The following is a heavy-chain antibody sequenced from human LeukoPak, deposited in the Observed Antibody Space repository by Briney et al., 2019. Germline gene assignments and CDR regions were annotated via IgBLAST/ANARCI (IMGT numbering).Heavy chain of an antibody. Sequence: ASETLSLTCIVPGGSISSGGHYWGWIRQPPGKGLEWIGSIYYSGSTYYNPSLNSRVTMFIDMSKNHFSLKMSSVTATDTAVYYCARLVCGGGSCPAEFDYWGQGTLVTVSS. J-gene: IGHJ4*02. D-gene: IGHD2-15*01. CDR3: ARLVCGGGSCPAEFDY. V-gene: IGHV4-39*02. CDR1: GGSISSGGHY. CDR2: IYYSGST.